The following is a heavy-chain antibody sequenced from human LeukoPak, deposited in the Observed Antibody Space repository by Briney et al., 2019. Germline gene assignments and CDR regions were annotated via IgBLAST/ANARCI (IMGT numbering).Heavy chain of an antibody. CDR1: GYTFTNYG. CDR3: AKDLIAAAGPDY. CDR2: ISVYNGNT. Sequence: ASMKVSCKASGYTFTNYGFSWVRQAPGQGLEWMGWISVYNGNTNYAQKLQGRVTMTTDTSTSTAYMELRSLRSDDTAVYYCAKDLIAAAGPDYWGQGTLVTVSS. V-gene: IGHV1-18*01. J-gene: IGHJ4*02. D-gene: IGHD6-13*01.